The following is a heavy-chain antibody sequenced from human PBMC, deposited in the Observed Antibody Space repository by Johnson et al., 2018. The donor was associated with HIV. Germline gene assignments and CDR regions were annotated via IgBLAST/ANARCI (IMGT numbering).Heavy chain of an antibody. V-gene: IGHV3-30*02. CDR2: IRYDGSNK. CDR1: GFTFSSYG. CDR3: AKDYPTSNWAVPDAFDI. D-gene: IGHD7-27*01. J-gene: IGHJ3*02. Sequence: QVQLVESGGGVVQPGGSLRLSCAASGFTFSSYGMHWVRQAPGKGLEWVAFIRYDGSNKYYADSVKGRFTISRDSSKNTLYLQMNSLRAEDMAVYYCAKDYPTSNWAVPDAFDIWGQGTMVTVSS.